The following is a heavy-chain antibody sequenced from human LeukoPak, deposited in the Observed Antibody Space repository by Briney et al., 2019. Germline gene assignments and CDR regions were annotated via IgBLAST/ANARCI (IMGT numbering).Heavy chain of an antibody. D-gene: IGHD3-22*01. J-gene: IGHJ4*02. CDR3: ARIYYYDTSGYLDY. CDR2: IYPGDSNT. CDR1: GYSFTSYW. V-gene: IGHV5-51*01. Sequence: GESLKISCKGSGYSFTSYWIGWARQMPGKGLEWMGIIYPGDSNTRYSPSFQGQVTISADKSISTAYLQWRSLKASDTAMFYCARIYYYDTSGYLDYWGQGTLVTVSS.